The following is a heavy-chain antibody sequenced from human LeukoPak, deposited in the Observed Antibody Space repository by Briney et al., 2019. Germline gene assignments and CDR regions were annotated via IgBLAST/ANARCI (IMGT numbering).Heavy chain of an antibody. Sequence: SETLSLTCTVSGGSISSYYWSWIRQPPGKGLEWIGYIYYSGSTNYNPSLKSRVTISVDTSRNQFSLKLSSVTAADTAVYYCAGSDIVVVPAAWFDPWGQGTLVTVSS. J-gene: IGHJ5*02. D-gene: IGHD2-2*01. CDR3: AGSDIVVVPAAWFDP. CDR2: IYYSGST. CDR1: GGSISSYY. V-gene: IGHV4-59*08.